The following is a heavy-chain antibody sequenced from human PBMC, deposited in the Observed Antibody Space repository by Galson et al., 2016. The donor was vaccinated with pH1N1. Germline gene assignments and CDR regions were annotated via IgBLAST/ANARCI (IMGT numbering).Heavy chain of an antibody. CDR2: LNPYSGRT. V-gene: IGHV1-8*03. Sequence: SVKVSCKASGYTFTNYDINWVRQAPGQGLEWMSWLNPYSGRTAFAQKFQGRVTITRYTTISTAFMELNSLRSDDTAVYFCARWISGSRCLLYYYGLDVWGVGPTAIVSS. CDR3: ARWISGSRCLLYYYGLDV. D-gene: IGHD1-26*01. CDR1: GYTFTNYD. J-gene: IGHJ6*02.